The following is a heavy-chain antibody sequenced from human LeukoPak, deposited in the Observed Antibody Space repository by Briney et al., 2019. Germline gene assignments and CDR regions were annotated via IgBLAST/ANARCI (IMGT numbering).Heavy chain of an antibody. D-gene: IGHD3-10*01. Sequence: SETLSLTCTVSGGSISSSSYYWGWIRQPPGKGLEWIGSIYYNGSTYYNPSLKSRVTISVDTSKNQFSLKLSSVTAADTAVYYCASFYGSGSYYPKPDYWGQGTLVAVSS. J-gene: IGHJ4*02. V-gene: IGHV4-39*01. CDR2: IYYNGST. CDR3: ASFYGSGSYYPKPDY. CDR1: GGSISSSSYY.